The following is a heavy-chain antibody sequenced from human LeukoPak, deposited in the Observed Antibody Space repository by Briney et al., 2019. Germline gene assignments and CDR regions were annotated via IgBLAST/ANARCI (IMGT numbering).Heavy chain of an antibody. D-gene: IGHD2-2*01. V-gene: IGHV3-33*01. CDR3: ARETFGYCSSTSCGWFDP. J-gene: IGHJ5*02. Sequence: GGSLRLSCAASGFTFSSYGMHWVRQAPGKGLEWVAVIWYDGSNKYYADFVKGRFTISRDNSKNTLYLQMNSLRAEDTAVYYCARETFGYCSSTSCGWFDPWGQGTLVTVSS. CDR2: IWYDGSNK. CDR1: GFTFSSYG.